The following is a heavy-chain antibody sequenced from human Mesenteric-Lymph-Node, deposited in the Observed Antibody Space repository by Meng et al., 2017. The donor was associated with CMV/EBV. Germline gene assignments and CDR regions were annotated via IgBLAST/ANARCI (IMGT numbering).Heavy chain of an antibody. Sequence: SGYIFTTYWITWVRQVPGKGLELMGRIYPTDSYTTYSPSFQGHFSMSADKSTNTAYLQWSSLKASDTAMYYCARRFVYGTNRHRLDLWGQGTLVTVSS. CDR1: GYIFTTYW. CDR3: ARRFVYGTNRHRLDL. D-gene: IGHD5/OR15-5a*01. J-gene: IGHJ4*02. V-gene: IGHV5-10-1*01. CDR2: IYPTDSYT.